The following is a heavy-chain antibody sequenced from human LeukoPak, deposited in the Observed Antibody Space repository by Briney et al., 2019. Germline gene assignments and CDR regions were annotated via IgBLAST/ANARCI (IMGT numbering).Heavy chain of an antibody. CDR1: GFTFINYG. CDR3: ARDSDGVVATIRVGWFDP. Sequence: PGGSLRLSCAASGFTFINYGIHWVRQAPGKGLEWVAFIRYDESNRYYSDSVKGRFTISRDNSKNTLYLQMNSLRAEDTAVYYCARDSDGVVATIRVGWFDPWGQGTLVTVSS. CDR2: IRYDESNR. J-gene: IGHJ5*02. D-gene: IGHD5-12*01. V-gene: IGHV3-30*02.